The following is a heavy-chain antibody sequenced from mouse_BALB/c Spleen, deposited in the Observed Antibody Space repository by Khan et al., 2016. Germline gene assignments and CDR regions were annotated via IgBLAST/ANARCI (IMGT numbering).Heavy chain of an antibody. J-gene: IGHJ4*01. V-gene: IGHV3-2*02. D-gene: IGHD3-1*01. CDR3: ARGVQLGLRAMDY. Sequence: EVKLLESGPGLVKPSQSLSLTCTVTGYSITSDYAWNWIRQFPGNKLGWMGYISYSGSTSYNPSLKSRISITRDTSKNQFFLQLNSVTTEDTATYYCARGVQLGLRAMDYWGQGTSVTVSS. CDR2: ISYSGST. CDR1: GYSITSDYA.